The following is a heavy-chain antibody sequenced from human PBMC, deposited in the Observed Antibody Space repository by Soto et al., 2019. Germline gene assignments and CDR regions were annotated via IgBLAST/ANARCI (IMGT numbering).Heavy chain of an antibody. CDR2: ISAYNGNT. D-gene: IGHD5-12*01. V-gene: IGHV1-18*01. Sequence: QVQLVQSGAEVKKPGASVKVSCKASGYTFTSYGISWVRQAPGQGLEWMGWISAYNGNTNYAQKLQGRDTMTTETSTSTAYMELRSLRYDDTAVYYCARDRGYSGYGDYWGQGTLVTVSS. J-gene: IGHJ4*02. CDR1: GYTFTSYG. CDR3: ARDRGYSGYGDY.